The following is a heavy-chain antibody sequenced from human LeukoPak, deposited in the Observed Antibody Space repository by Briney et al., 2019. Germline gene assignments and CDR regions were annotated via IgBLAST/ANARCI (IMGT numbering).Heavy chain of an antibody. CDR1: GRSFSGYY. Sequence: PSETLSLTCAVYGRSFSGYYWSWIRQPPGKGLEWIGEINHSGSTNYNPSLKSRVTISVDTSKNQFSLKLSSVTAADTAVYYCARWAYSSSWYGVRYFDYWGQGTLVTVSS. CDR3: ARWAYSSSWYGVRYFDY. V-gene: IGHV4-34*01. D-gene: IGHD6-13*01. J-gene: IGHJ4*02. CDR2: INHSGST.